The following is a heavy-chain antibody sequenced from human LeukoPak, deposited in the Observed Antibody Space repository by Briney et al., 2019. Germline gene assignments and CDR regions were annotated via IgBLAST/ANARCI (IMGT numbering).Heavy chain of an antibody. CDR2: ISAYNGNT. Sequence: ASVKVSCKASGYTFTSYGISWVRQAPGQGLEWMGWISAYNGNTNYAQKLQGRVTVTTDTSTSTAYMQLRSLRSDDTAVYYCARESYCSSASCYSDYYWEGMDVWGEGTTVTVFS. D-gene: IGHD2-2*01. V-gene: IGHV1-18*01. CDR1: GYTFTSYG. CDR3: ARESYCSSASCYSDYYWEGMDV. J-gene: IGHJ6*01.